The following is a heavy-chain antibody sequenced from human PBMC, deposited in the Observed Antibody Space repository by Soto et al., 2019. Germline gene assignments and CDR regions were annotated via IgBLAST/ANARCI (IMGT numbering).Heavy chain of an antibody. V-gene: IGHV1-2*04. D-gene: IGHD3-9*01. Sequence: AAVKVSCKSSGYTFTGYYMHWVRQAPGQGLEWMGWINPNSGGTNYAQKFQGWVTMTRDTSISIAYMELSRLRSDDTAVYYCAREYILTGYYKVGWFDYWGKGTL. J-gene: IGHJ5*01. CDR2: INPNSGGT. CDR3: AREYILTGYYKVGWFDY. CDR1: GYTFTGYY.